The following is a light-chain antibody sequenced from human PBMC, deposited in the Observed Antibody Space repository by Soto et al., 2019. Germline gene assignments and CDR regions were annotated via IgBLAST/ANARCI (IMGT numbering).Light chain of an antibody. V-gene: IGLV1-40*01. CDR2: GNN. J-gene: IGLJ1*01. CDR1: SSNIGAGYD. CDR3: QSYDSSLSAYV. Sequence: QAVVAQPPSVSGAPGQKVTISCTGSSSNIGAGYDLHWYQQLPGTAPKLLLYGNNNRPSGVPDRFSGSKSGTSASLAITGRQAEDEADYYCQSYDSSLSAYVFGTGTKLTVL.